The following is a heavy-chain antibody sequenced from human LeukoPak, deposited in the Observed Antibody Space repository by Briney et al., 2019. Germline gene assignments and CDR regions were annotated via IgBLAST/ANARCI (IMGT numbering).Heavy chain of an antibody. CDR2: IYYSGST. D-gene: IGHD3-9*01. CDR1: GGSISSSSYY. Sequence: PSETLSLTCTVSGGSISSSSYYWGWIRQPPGKGLEWIGSIYYSGSTYYNPSLKSRVTIPVDTSKNQFSLKLSSVTAADTAVYYCARHYDILTGYYGFDYWGQGTPVTVSS. CDR3: ARHYDILTGYYGFDY. J-gene: IGHJ4*02. V-gene: IGHV4-39*01.